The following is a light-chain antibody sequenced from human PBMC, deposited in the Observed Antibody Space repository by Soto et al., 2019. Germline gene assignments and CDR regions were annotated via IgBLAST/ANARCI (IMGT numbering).Light chain of an antibody. J-gene: IGKJ5*01. CDR1: QSINSNY. CDR2: DTS. Sequence: EIVLTQSPATLSLSPGERATLSCGASQSINSNYLAWYQQKPGLAPRLVIYDTSRRAPGIPDRLTGSGSGTDFTLPISRLEPEDSEIYYCQQYGSPPTFGQGTRLEIK. V-gene: IGKV3D-20*01. CDR3: QQYGSPPT.